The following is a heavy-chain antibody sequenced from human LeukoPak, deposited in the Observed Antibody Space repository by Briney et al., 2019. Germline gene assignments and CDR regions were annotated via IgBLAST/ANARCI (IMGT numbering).Heavy chain of an antibody. Sequence: GGSLRLSCAASGFTFDDYAMHWVRQAPGKGLEWVSGISWNSGRIGYADSVKGRFTISRDNAKKSLPPQMNSLRPEDTAFYYCAKGSYYDILTYLDYWGQGTLVTVSS. CDR2: ISWNSGRI. CDR3: AKGSYYDILTYLDY. D-gene: IGHD3-9*01. CDR1: GFTFDDYA. V-gene: IGHV3-9*01. J-gene: IGHJ4*02.